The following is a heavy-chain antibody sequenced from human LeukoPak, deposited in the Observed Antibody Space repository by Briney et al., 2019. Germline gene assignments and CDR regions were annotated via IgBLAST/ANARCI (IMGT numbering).Heavy chain of an antibody. CDR3: ARGGRSWLLLRRYFDL. J-gene: IGHJ2*01. Sequence: SETLSLTCTVSGGSISSGSYYWSWIRQPAGKGLEWIGRIYTSGSTNYNPSLKSRVTISVDTSKNQFSLNLSSVTAADTAVYYCARGGRSWLLLRRYFDLWGRGTLVTVSS. CDR2: IYTSGST. CDR1: GGSISSGSYY. D-gene: IGHD3-22*01. V-gene: IGHV4-61*02.